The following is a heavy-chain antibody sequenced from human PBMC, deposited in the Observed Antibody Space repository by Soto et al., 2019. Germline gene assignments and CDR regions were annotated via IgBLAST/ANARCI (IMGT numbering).Heavy chain of an antibody. Sequence: PSETLSLTCTVSGGSISSGGYYWSWIRQHPGKGLGWIGYIYYSGSTYYNPSLKSRVTISVDTSKNQFSLKLSSVTAADTAVYYCARAGHTAMRYYFDYWGQGTPVTVSS. CDR3: ARAGHTAMRYYFDY. CDR1: GGSISSGGYY. CDR2: IYYSGST. J-gene: IGHJ4*02. D-gene: IGHD5-18*01. V-gene: IGHV4-31*03.